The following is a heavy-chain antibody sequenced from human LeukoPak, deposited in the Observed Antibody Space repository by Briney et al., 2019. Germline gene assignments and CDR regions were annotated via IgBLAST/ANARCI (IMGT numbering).Heavy chain of an antibody. CDR3: ARDAGIVVVPAAMGPY. Sequence: GGSLRLSCAASGFTFSSYSMNWVRQAPGKGLEWVSSIKGRFTISRDNAKNSLYLQMNSLRAEDTAVYYCARDAGIVVVPAAMGPYWGQGTLVTVSS. V-gene: IGHV3-21*01. CDR1: GFTFSSYS. J-gene: IGHJ4*02. D-gene: IGHD2-2*01. CDR2: I.